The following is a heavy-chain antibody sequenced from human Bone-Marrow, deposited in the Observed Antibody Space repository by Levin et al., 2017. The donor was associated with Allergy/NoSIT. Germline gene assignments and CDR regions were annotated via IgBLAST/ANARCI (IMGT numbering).Heavy chain of an antibody. J-gene: IGHJ5*02. V-gene: IGHV3-7*01. CDR2: INAYGDKT. CDR1: GFIFSKDW. D-gene: IGHD2-2*01. Sequence: ASETLSLTCAASGFIFSKDWMTWVRQVPGKGLEWVANINAYGDKTFYADSVKGRFTVSRDNARNSLYLDMDSLRAEDTAVYYCARDPGSTSAHWDWLDPWGQGTLVIVSS. CDR3: ARDPGSTSAHWDWLDP.